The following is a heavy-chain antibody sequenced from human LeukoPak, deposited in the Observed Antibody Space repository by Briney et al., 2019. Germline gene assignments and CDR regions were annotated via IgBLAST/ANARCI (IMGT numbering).Heavy chain of an antibody. J-gene: IGHJ3*02. D-gene: IGHD5-18*01. V-gene: IGHV1-69*13. CDR3: ARAPLRGYRNGAFDI. CDR2: IIPIFGTA. CDR1: GGTFSSYA. Sequence: ASVKVSCKASGGTFSSYAISWVRQAPGQGLEWMGGIIPIFGTANYAQKFQGRVTITADESTSTAYMELSSLRSEDTAVYYCARAPLRGYRNGAFDIWGQGTMVTVSS.